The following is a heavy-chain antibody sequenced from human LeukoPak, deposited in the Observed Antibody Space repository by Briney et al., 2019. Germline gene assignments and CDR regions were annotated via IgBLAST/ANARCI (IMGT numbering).Heavy chain of an antibody. CDR3: AKDIRSYADYYYGMDA. CDR1: GFTFDDYA. CDR2: ISWNSGTI. J-gene: IGHJ6*02. Sequence: PGGSLRLSCAASGFTFDDYAMQWVRQVPGKGLEWVSGISWNSGTIGYADSVKGRFTISRDNAKNSLYLQMNSLRAEDTALYYCAKDIRSYADYYYGMDAWGQGTTVTVSS. D-gene: IGHD3-16*01. V-gene: IGHV3-9*01.